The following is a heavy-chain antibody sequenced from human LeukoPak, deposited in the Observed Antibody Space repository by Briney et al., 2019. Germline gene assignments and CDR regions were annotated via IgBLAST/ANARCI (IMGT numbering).Heavy chain of an antibody. CDR3: ARVRFLEWTMDV. J-gene: IGHJ6*03. CDR2: INPNSGGT. Sequence: ASVRVSCKASGYTFTGYYMHWVRQAPGQGLEWMGWINPNSGGTNYAQKFQGRVTMTRDTSISTAYMELGRLRSDDTAVYYCARVRFLEWTMDVWGKGTTVTVSS. D-gene: IGHD3-3*01. V-gene: IGHV1-2*02. CDR1: GYTFTGYY.